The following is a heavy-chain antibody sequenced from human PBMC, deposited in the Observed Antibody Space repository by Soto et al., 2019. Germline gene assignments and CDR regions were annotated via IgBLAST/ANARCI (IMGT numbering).Heavy chain of an antibody. Sequence: GGSLRLSCAASGFTFSSYAMSWVRQAPGKGLEWVSAISGSGGSTYYADSVKGRFTISRDNSKNTLYLQMNSLRAEDTAVYYCAKDRVDCSGGSCYSLSEYFQHWGQGTLVTVSS. CDR1: GFTFSSYA. J-gene: IGHJ1*01. CDR2: ISGSGGST. D-gene: IGHD2-15*01. V-gene: IGHV3-23*01. CDR3: AKDRVDCSGGSCYSLSEYFQH.